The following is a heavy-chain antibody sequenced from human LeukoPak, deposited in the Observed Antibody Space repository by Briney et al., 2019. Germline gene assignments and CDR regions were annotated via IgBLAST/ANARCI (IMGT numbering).Heavy chain of an antibody. D-gene: IGHD3-10*01. CDR3: ARHYGP. J-gene: IGHJ5*02. Sequence: SETLSLTCTVSGDSVSSYYWSWIRQPPGKGLEWIGNIYYSGSTNYNPSLKSRITVSVDTSKNQFSLKLNSVTAADTAVYYCARHYGPWGQGTLVTVSS. CDR1: GDSVSSYY. V-gene: IGHV4-59*08. CDR2: IYYSGST.